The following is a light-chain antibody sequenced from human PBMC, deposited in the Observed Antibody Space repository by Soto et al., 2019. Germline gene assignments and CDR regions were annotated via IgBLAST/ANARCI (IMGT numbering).Light chain of an antibody. V-gene: IGLV2-14*01. CDR1: SRDVGGYNF. CDR3: QQRSNWPPS. Sequence: QSALTQPASVSGSPGQSITISCTGTSRDVGGYNFVSWYQQYPGEVPKLMIYEVGNRPSGVSNRFSGSKSGNTASLTISGLQAEDEADYYCQQRSNWPPSFGGGTK. J-gene: IGLJ2*01. CDR2: EVG.